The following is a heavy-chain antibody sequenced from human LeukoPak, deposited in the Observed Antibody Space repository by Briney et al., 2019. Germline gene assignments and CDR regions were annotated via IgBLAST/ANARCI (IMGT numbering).Heavy chain of an antibody. D-gene: IGHD5-18*01. Sequence: GGSLRLSCAASGFTFSDYYMSWIRQAPGKGLEWVSYISSSGSTIYYADSVKGRFTISRDNAKNSLYLQMNSLRAEDTAVYYCASHGYSYSELSWFDPWGQGTLVTVSS. CDR1: GFTFSDYY. CDR2: ISSSGSTI. J-gene: IGHJ5*02. V-gene: IGHV3-11*01. CDR3: ASHGYSYSELSWFDP.